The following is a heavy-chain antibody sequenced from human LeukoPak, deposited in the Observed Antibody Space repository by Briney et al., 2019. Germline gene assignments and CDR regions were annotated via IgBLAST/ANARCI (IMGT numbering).Heavy chain of an antibody. CDR1: GVTFSSYA. V-gene: IGHV1-69*05. J-gene: IGHJ4*02. D-gene: IGHD3-10*01. CDR3: ARDHGSYYYGSGRPRLDY. Sequence: SVKVSCKASGVTFSSYAIGWVRQAPGQGLEWMVGIIPIFGTANYAQKFQGRVTITTDESTSTAYMELSSLRSEDTAVYYCARDHGSYYYGSGRPRLDYWGQGTLVTVSS. CDR2: IIPIFGTA.